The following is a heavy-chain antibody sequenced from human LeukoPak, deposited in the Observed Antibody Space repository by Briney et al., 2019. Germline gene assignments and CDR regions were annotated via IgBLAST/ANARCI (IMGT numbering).Heavy chain of an antibody. CDR2: NSGSGGST. CDR3: ATSVGFDY. Sequence: GGSLRLSCAPSGFTFSSYAMSWVRQAARMGLEWVSANSGSGGSTYYADSVKGRFTISRDNSKNTLYLQMNSLRAEDTAVYYCATSVGFDYWGQGTLVTVSS. CDR1: GFTFSSYA. V-gene: IGHV3-23*01. J-gene: IGHJ4*02.